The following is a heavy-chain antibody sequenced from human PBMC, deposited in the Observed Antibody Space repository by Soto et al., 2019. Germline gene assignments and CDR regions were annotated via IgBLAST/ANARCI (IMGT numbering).Heavy chain of an antibody. Sequence: SETLSLTCTVSGGSISGYYWSWIRQPPGKGLEWIGYIYYTGSTNYNPSLKSRVTISVDTSKNQFSLKLSPVTAADTAVYYCARTYSNYAYYYYYMDFWGKGTTVTVSS. D-gene: IGHD4-4*01. V-gene: IGHV4-59*08. CDR1: GGSISGYY. J-gene: IGHJ6*03. CDR3: ARTYSNYAYYYYYMDF. CDR2: IYYTGST.